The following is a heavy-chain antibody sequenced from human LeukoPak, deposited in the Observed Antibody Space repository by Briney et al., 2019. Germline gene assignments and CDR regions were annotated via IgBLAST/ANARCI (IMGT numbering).Heavy chain of an antibody. D-gene: IGHD2-2*01. CDR1: GGTFSSYA. J-gene: IGHJ6*03. CDR3: ARGCVVVPAAMKSNYYYMDV. V-gene: IGHV1-69*05. CDR2: IIPIFGTA. Sequence: GASVKVSCKASGGTFSSYAISWVRQAPGQGLEWKGGIIPIFGTANYAQKFQGRVTITTDESTSTAYMELSSLRSEDTAVYYCARGCVVVPAAMKSNYYYMDVWGKGTTVTVSS.